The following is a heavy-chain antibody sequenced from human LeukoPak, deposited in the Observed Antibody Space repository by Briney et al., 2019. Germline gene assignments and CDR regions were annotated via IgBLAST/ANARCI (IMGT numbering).Heavy chain of an antibody. J-gene: IGHJ4*02. D-gene: IGHD1-14*01. Sequence: PGGSLRLSCAASGFTFSSYGIHWVRQAPGKGLEWMSFIRLDGRDKYYAESVKGRFTVSTDSARNTLYLQMSSLRNEDTAVYYCARDSAEPTLRYFDCWGQGTLVIVSS. CDR2: IRLDGRDK. V-gene: IGHV3-30*02. CDR1: GFTFSSYG. CDR3: ARDSAEPTLRYFDC.